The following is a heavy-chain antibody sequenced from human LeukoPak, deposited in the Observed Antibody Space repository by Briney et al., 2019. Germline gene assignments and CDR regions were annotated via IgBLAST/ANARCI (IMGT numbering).Heavy chain of an antibody. J-gene: IGHJ4*02. Sequence: GGSLRLSCAASGFTFSSYWMSWVRQAPGKGLKWVANIKQDGSEKYYVDSVKGRFTISRDNAKNSLYLQMNSLRAEDTAVYYCARDAGYDYGDYGDYWGQGTLVTVSS. CDR2: IKQDGSEK. V-gene: IGHV3-7*01. CDR1: GFTFSSYW. D-gene: IGHD4-17*01. CDR3: ARDAGYDYGDYGDY.